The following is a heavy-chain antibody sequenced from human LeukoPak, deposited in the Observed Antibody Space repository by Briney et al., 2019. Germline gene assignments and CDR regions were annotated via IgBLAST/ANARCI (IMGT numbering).Heavy chain of an antibody. D-gene: IGHD3-3*01. J-gene: IGHJ4*02. Sequence: GGSLRLSCAASGFTLSSYSMNWVRQAPGKGLEWVSYISSSSSTIYYADSVKGRFTISRDNAKNSLYLQMNSLRAEDTAVYYCATEPYYDFWSGYYSLSDYWGQGTLVTVSS. CDR3: ATEPYYDFWSGYYSLSDY. CDR2: ISSSSSTI. V-gene: IGHV3-48*04. CDR1: GFTLSSYS.